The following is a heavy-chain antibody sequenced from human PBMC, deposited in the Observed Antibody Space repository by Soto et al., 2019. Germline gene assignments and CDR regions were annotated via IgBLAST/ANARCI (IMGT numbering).Heavy chain of an antibody. D-gene: IGHD2-15*01. V-gene: IGHV1-18*01. CDR3: MVAATHYFDY. CDR1: GYTFTSYG. CDR2: ISAYNGNT. Sequence: GASVKVSCKASGYTFTSYGISWVRQAPGQGLEWMGWISAYNGNTNYAQKLQGRFTMTTDTSTSTAYMELRSLRSDDTAVYYCMVAATHYFDYWGQGTLVTVSS. J-gene: IGHJ4*02.